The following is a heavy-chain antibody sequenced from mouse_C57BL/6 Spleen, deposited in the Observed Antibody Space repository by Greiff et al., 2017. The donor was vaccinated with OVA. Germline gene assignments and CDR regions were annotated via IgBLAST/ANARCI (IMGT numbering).Heavy chain of an antibody. CDR1: GYAFSSSW. CDR2: LYPGDGDT. J-gene: IGHJ3*01. CDR3: ARGGYGNSAWFAY. D-gene: IGHD2-1*01. V-gene: IGHV1-82*01. Sequence: QVQLQQSGPELVKPGASVKISCKASGYAFSSSWMNWVKQRPGKGLEWIGRLYPGDGDTTYNGKFKGKATLTADKSSSTAYMQLSSLTSEDSAVYFWARGGYGNSAWFAYWGQGTLVTVSA.